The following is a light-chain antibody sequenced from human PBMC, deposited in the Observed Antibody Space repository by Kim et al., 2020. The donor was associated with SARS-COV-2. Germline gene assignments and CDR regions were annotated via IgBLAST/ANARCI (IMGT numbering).Light chain of an antibody. CDR1: YSDIGNYNF. J-gene: IGLJ1*01. CDR3: SSYTRSTTPDYV. CDR2: DVT. V-gene: IGLV2-14*01. Sequence: QSALTQPASVSGSPGQSITISCTGTYSDIGNYNFVSWYQQYPGKVPKLMIYDVTKRPSGVSHRFSGSKSGNTASLTISGLQAEDEADYYCSSYTRSTTPDYVFGTGTKVTVL.